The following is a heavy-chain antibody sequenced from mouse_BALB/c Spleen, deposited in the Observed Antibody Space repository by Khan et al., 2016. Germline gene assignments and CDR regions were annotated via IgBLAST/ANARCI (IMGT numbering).Heavy chain of an antibody. D-gene: IGHD1-1*01. CDR2: INPDSSTI. CDR1: GFAFRRYW. Sequence: EVQLQESGGGLVQPGGSLKLSCAASGFAFRRYWMSWVRQAPGRGLEWIGEINPDSSTINYTPSLKDKFIISRDNAKNTLYLQMSKVRSEDTALYYCTRLYYYGCSDYWGQGTTLTVSS. CDR3: TRLYYYGCSDY. V-gene: IGHV4-1*02. J-gene: IGHJ2*01.